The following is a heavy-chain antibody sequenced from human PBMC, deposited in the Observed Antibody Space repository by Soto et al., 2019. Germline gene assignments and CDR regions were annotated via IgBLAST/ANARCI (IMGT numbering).Heavy chain of an antibody. CDR3: AREEEVAVGATPFDY. J-gene: IGHJ4*02. Sequence: GGSLRLSCAASGFTFSSSWMTWVRQAPGKGLEWVANIKQNGGGKYYAASVKGRFTISRDNAKKSVYLQMHSLRAEDTAVYFCAREEEVAVGATPFDYWGQGTLVTVSS. CDR2: IKQNGGGK. CDR1: GFTFSSSW. V-gene: IGHV3-7*01. D-gene: IGHD1-26*01.